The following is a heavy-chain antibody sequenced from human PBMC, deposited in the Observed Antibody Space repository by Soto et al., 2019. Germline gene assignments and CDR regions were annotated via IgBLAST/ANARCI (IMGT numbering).Heavy chain of an antibody. D-gene: IGHD2-15*01. CDR2: ISSDGSKK. J-gene: IGHJ4*02. Sequence: QVQLVESGGGVVQPGRSLRLSCVASGFTCSNNGIHWVRQAPGKGLEWVAVISSDGSKKYYADSVKGRFTISRDNSKNTLYLQMNSLIAEDTAVYYCATDLYGGSSRFDSWGQGTLVTVYS. CDR3: ATDLYGGSSRFDS. CDR1: GFTCSNNG. V-gene: IGHV3-30*03.